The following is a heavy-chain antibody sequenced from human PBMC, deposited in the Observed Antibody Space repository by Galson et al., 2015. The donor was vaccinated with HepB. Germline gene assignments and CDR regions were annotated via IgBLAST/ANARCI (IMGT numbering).Heavy chain of an antibody. Sequence: SLRLSCAASGFTLSSYSMSWVRQAPGKGLEWVSYVSSTSSIIYYADSVKGRFTISRDNAKNSLHLQMNSLRAEDTAVYYCARDRLEHPFAVVHFDYWGQGALVTVSS. CDR3: ARDRLEHPFAVVHFDY. J-gene: IGHJ4*02. CDR1: GFTLSSYS. D-gene: IGHD3-3*01. V-gene: IGHV3-48*01. CDR2: VSSTSSII.